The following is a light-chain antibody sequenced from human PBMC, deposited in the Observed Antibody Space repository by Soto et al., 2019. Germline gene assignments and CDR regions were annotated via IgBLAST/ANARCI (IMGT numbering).Light chain of an antibody. V-gene: IGLV1-51*02. CDR2: END. Sequence: QSVLTQPPSVSAAPGQKVTISCSGSGPNIGKKLVSWYQQLPGAVPKVLIFENDKRLSGIPDRFSGSRSGTSATLDITGLQTGDEADYYCATWDSSLYGVVFGGGTQLTVL. J-gene: IGLJ2*01. CDR1: GPNIGKKL. CDR3: ATWDSSLYGVV.